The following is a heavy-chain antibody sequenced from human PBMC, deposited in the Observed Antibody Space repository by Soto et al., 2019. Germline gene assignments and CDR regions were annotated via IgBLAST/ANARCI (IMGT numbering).Heavy chain of an antibody. J-gene: IGHJ4*02. CDR2: MNPKSGNT. CDR1: GYTFTNFD. Sequence: QVQLVQSGAEVKKPGASVKVSCKASGYTFTNFDINWVRQATGQGPEWMGWMNPKSGNTDYAENFQGRVTMTRNTSIGTAYMELSSLGSEDTAVYYCARGLGGDFDYWGQGTLVTVSS. V-gene: IGHV1-8*01. CDR3: ARGLGGDFDY. D-gene: IGHD1-26*01.